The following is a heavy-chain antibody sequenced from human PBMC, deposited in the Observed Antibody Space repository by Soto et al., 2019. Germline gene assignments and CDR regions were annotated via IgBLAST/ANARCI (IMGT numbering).Heavy chain of an antibody. CDR2: IKQDGSEK. CDR1: GFTFSSYW. Sequence: GGSLSLSCAASGFTFSSYWMSWVRQAPGKGLEWVANIKQDGSEKYYVDSVKGRFTISRDNAKNSLYLQMNSLRAEDTAVYYCATGAQRDSYYDFWSGYYKDFYYYYGMDVWGQGTTVTVYS. V-gene: IGHV3-7*03. D-gene: IGHD3-3*01. CDR3: ATGAQRDSYYDFWSGYYKDFYYYYGMDV. J-gene: IGHJ6*02.